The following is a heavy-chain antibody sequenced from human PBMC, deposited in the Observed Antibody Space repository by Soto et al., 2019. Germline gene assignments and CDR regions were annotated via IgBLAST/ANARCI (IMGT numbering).Heavy chain of an antibody. J-gene: IGHJ6*02. V-gene: IGHV1-69*06. CDR3: AAPRTDGYKDHDPPTYYYYGLDV. Sequence: SVKVSCKASGGSLSTYAISWVRQAPGQGLDWMGGIIPIFGTPNYAQKFQGRVTITADRSTSTAYLELNSLRSEDTAVYYCAAPRTDGYKDHDPPTYYYYGLDVWGQGITVTVSS. CDR2: IIPIFGTP. CDR1: GGSLSTYA. D-gene: IGHD5-12*01.